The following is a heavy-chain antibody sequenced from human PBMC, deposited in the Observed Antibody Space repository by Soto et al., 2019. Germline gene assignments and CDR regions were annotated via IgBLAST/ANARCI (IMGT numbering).Heavy chain of an antibody. D-gene: IGHD2-15*01. Sequence: PGESLKISCKGSGYSFPSDWISWVRQMPWIGGEGMGRIDPSDYYTNYSPSFEGHVTISADTSISTAYLQWSSLKASETAMYYCATYCSGDSCYLDYYYYGMDVWGQGTMVTVSS. CDR1: GYSFPSDW. CDR2: IDPSDYYT. V-gene: IGHV5-10-1*01. CDR3: ATYCSGDSCYLDYYYYGMDV. J-gene: IGHJ6*02.